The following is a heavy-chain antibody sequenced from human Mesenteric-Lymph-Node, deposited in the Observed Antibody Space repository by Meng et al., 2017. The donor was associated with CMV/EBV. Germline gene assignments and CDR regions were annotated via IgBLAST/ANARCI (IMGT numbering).Heavy chain of an antibody. Sequence: GESLKISCAASGFTFSSYEMNWVRQPPGKGLEWVAYISGGGSTIYYADSVKGRFTISRDNAKNSLYLQMNSLRAEDTAVYYCARGHILLWFGELLSLPGAYYGMDVWGQGTTVTVSS. CDR2: ISGGGSTI. CDR1: GFTFSSYE. D-gene: IGHD3-10*01. CDR3: ARGHILLWFGELLSLPGAYYGMDV. J-gene: IGHJ6*02. V-gene: IGHV3-48*03.